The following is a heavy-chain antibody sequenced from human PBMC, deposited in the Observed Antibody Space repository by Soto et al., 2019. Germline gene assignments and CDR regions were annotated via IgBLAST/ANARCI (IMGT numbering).Heavy chain of an antibody. CDR1: GDSVSTNDAT. Sequence: QVQLQQSGPGLVKPSQTLSLTCAISGDSVSTNDATWDWIMQSPSRGLEWLGRTYYISRSQTEYAVSVKSRIRINTDTSNNQFSLQLYAVRPDDTAVYYCARLIGNSWLASWGQGTLVTVSS. CDR2: TYYISRSQT. D-gene: IGHD3-16*01. CDR3: ARLIGNSWLAS. J-gene: IGHJ5*01. V-gene: IGHV6-1*01.